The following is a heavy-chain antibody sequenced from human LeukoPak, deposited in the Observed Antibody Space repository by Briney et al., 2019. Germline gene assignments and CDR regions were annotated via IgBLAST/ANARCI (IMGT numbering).Heavy chain of an antibody. Sequence: GGSLRLSCAASGVTLSSYAMSWARQAPGKGLEWVSGISRSGSGGNTYYADSVKGRFTISRDSSKNTLFLHMNTLRAEDTAIYYCAKDRTVGAFYWYFDLWGRGTLVTVSS. CDR1: GVTLSSYA. V-gene: IGHV3-23*01. J-gene: IGHJ2*01. CDR2: ISRSGSGGNT. CDR3: AKDRTVGAFYWYFDL. D-gene: IGHD1-26*01.